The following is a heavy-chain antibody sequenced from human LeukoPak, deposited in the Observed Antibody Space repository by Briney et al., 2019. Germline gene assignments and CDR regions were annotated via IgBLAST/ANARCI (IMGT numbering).Heavy chain of an antibody. CDR3: ASGYNSGCSLDY. D-gene: IGHD5-24*01. CDR1: GYTFTSYG. V-gene: IGHV1-69*13. CDR2: IIPIFGTA. Sequence: SVKVSCKASGYTFTSYGISWVRQAPGQGLEWMGGIIPIFGTANYAQKFQGRVTITADESTSTAYMELGSLRSEDTAVYYCASGYNSGCSLDYWGQGTLVTVSS. J-gene: IGHJ4*02.